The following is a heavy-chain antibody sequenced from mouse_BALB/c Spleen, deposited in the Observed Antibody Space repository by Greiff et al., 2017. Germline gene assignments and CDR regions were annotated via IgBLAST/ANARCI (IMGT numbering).Heavy chain of an antibody. CDR1: GFTFSSYG. D-gene: IGHD2-3*01. V-gene: IGHV5-6*02. J-gene: IGHJ4*01. CDR3: ARHDGYYYAMDY. CDR2: ISSGGSYT. Sequence: MLVESGGDLVKPGGSLKLSCAASGFTFSSYGMSWVRQTPDKRLEWVATISSGGSYTYYPDSVKGRFTISRDNAKNTLYLQMSSLKSEDTAMYYCARHDGYYYAMDYWGQGTSVTVSS.